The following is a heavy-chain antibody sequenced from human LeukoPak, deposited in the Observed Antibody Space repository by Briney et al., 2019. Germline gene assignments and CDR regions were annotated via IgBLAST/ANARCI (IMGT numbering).Heavy chain of an antibody. D-gene: IGHD3-16*02. CDR2: LYDSGTT. CDR1: GYSISDGYY. J-gene: IGHJ4*02. CDR3: ARDPAYYDHIWGRYRPEYKFDY. V-gene: IGHV4-38-2*02. Sequence: PSETLSLTCTVSGYSISDGYYWGWIRQPPGKGLEWIGSLYDSGTTYYNPSLKSRVTISVDMSKNQFSLKLRSVTAADTAVYYCARDPAYYDHIWGRYRPEYKFDYWGQGTLVTVSS.